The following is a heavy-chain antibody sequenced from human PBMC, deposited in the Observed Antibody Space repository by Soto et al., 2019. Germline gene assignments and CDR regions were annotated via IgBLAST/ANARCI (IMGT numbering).Heavy chain of an antibody. J-gene: IGHJ4*01. CDR2: MNPNSGNT. CDR1: GYTFTSYD. Sequence: QVQLVQSGAEVKKPGASVKVSCKASGYTFTSYDINWVRQATGQGLECLGWMNPNSGNTGYAQKFQGRVTMTRNTTISTGYTEPSSLRCEDTAVYYWAREAHSGSSEYRGHETRGTVSS. V-gene: IGHV1-8*01. D-gene: IGHD1-26*01. CDR3: AREAHSGSSEY.